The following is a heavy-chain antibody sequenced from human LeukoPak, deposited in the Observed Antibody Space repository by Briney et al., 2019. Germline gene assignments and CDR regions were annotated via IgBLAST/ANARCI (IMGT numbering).Heavy chain of an antibody. D-gene: IGHD5-24*01. V-gene: IGHV3-23*01. CDR1: GFTFSAYA. CDR2: ISASGGST. CDR3: AREWRDGFQEGKDY. J-gene: IGHJ4*02. Sequence: PGGSLRLSCAASGFTFSAYAMSWVRQSPGRGLEWVSGISASGGSTKSADSVKGRFTVSRDNSKNTVFLQMNSLRAADTAVDYCAREWRDGFQEGKDYWGQGTLVTVAS.